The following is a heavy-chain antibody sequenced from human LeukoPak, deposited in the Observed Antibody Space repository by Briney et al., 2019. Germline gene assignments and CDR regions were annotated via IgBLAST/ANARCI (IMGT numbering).Heavy chain of an antibody. V-gene: IGHV1-69*05. CDR2: IIPIFGTA. J-gene: IGHJ6*03. CDR3: ARESLRFSGGGGYCYYYMDV. D-gene: IGHD3-3*01. Sequence: GSSVKVSCKASGGTFSSYAISWVRQAPGQGLEWMGGIIPIFGTANYAQKFQGRVTITTDESTSTAYMELSSLRSEDTAVYYCARESLRFSGGGGYCYYYMDVWGKGTTVTVSS. CDR1: GGTFSSYA.